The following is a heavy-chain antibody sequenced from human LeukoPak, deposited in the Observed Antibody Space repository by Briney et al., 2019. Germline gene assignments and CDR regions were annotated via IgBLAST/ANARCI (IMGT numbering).Heavy chain of an antibody. CDR1: GFTFSSYW. CDR3: AKVADYDSSGSDY. D-gene: IGHD3-22*01. CDR2: IKQDGSEK. Sequence: GGSLRLSCAASGFTFSSYWMSWVRQAPGKGLEWVANIKQDGSEKYYVDSVKGRFTISRDNAKNSLYLQMNSLRAEDTAVYYCAKVADYDSSGSDYWGQGTLVTVSS. J-gene: IGHJ4*02. V-gene: IGHV3-7*03.